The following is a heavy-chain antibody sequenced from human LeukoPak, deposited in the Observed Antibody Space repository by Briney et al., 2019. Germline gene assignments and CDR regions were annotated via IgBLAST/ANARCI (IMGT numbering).Heavy chain of an antibody. J-gene: IGHJ4*02. CDR3: ARGYLGATIQALHFDY. D-gene: IGHD5-12*01. CDR1: GGSISSYY. V-gene: IGHV4-59*08. CDR2: IYYSGST. Sequence: SETLSLTCTVSGGSISSYYWSWIRQPPGKGLEWIGYIYYSGSTNYNPSLKSRVTISVDTSKNQFSLKLSSVTAADTAVYYCARGYLGATIQALHFDYWGQGTLVTVSS.